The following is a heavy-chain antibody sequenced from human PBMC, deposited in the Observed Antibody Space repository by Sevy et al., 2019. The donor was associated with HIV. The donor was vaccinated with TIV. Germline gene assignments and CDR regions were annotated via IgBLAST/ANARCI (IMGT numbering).Heavy chain of an antibody. V-gene: IGHV1-8*01. D-gene: IGHD6-6*01. J-gene: IGHJ5*02. CDR1: GYTFTSYD. CDR2: MNPNSGNT. CDR3: ARARRQLSIQRGWGYWFEP. Sequence: ASGKVSCKASGYTFTSYDINWVRQATGQGLEWMGWMNPNSGNTGYAQKFQGRVTMTRNTSISTAYMELSSLRSEDTAEYYCARARRQLSIQRGWGYWFEPWGQGTLVTVSS.